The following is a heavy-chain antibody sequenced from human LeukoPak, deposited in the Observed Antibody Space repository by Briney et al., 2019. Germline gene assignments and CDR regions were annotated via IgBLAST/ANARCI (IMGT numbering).Heavy chain of an antibody. D-gene: IGHD3-22*01. CDR3: ASGPGHYYDSSPSRY. V-gene: IGHV3-33*01. CDR2: IWYDGSNK. J-gene: IGHJ4*02. CDR1: GFTFSSYG. Sequence: GGSLRLSCAASGFTFSSYGMHLVRQAPGKGLEWVAVIWYDGSNKYYADSVKGRFTISRDNSKNTLYLQMNSLRAEDTAVYYCASGPGHYYDSSPSRYWGQGTLVTVSS.